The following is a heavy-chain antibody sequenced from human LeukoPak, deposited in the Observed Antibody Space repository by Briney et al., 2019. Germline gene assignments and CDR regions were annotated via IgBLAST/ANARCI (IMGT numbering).Heavy chain of an antibody. V-gene: IGHV1-24*01. CDR2: FDLEDGET. Sequence: ASVKVSCKVSGYTLTELSMHWVRHPPGKGLEWMGGFDLEDGETIYAQKFQGRVTMTEDTSTDTAYMELSSLRSEDTAVYYCATVGFITMVRGAAGGYYFDYWGQGTLVTVSS. J-gene: IGHJ4*02. D-gene: IGHD3-10*01. CDR1: GYTLTELS. CDR3: ATVGFITMVRGAAGGYYFDY.